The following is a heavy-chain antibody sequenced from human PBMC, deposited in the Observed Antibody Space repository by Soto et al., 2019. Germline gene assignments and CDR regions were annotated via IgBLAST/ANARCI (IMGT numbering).Heavy chain of an antibody. J-gene: IGHJ4*02. CDR2: ISGRGDDT. CDR3: ARAQQTYSSSYFDY. Sequence: GGSLRLSCAASGFTFSSYAMSWVRQAPGKGLEWVSTISGRGDDTYYTDSVKGRFTISRDNSKNTLYVHMNSLRAEDTAVYYCARAQQTYSSSYFDYWGQGTLVTVSS. D-gene: IGHD3-22*01. CDR1: GFTFSSYA. V-gene: IGHV3-23*01.